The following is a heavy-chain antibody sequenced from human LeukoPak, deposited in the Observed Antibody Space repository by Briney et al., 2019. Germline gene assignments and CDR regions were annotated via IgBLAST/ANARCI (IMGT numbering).Heavy chain of an antibody. CDR2: MNPNSGNT. V-gene: IGHV1-8*03. CDR1: GYTFTSYD. J-gene: IGHJ4*01. CDR3: ARESDSSGYHDY. D-gene: IGHD3-22*01. Sequence: EASVKVSCKASGYTFTSYDINWVRQATGQGLEWMGWMNPNSGNTGYAQKFQGRVTITRNTSISTAYMELSSLRSEDTAVYYCARESDSSGYHDYWGHGTLVTVSS.